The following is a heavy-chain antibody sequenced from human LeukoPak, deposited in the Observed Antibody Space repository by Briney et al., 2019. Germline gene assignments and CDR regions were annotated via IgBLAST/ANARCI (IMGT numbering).Heavy chain of an antibody. J-gene: IGHJ4*02. CDR3: AKDKARGSQVGPRITAPGTFDY. Sequence: GGSLRLSCVASGFTFSSYWMGWVRQAPGKGLEWVAFIRYDGSNKYYADSVKGRFTISRDNSKNTLYLQMNSLRAEDTAVYYCAKDKARGSQVGPRITAPGTFDYWGQGTLVTVSS. CDR1: GFTFSSYW. D-gene: IGHD6-13*01. CDR2: IRYDGSNK. V-gene: IGHV3-30*02.